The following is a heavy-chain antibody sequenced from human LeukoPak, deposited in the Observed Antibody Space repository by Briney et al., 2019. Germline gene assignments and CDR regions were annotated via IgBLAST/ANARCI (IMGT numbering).Heavy chain of an antibody. CDR3: AREAPSYDFWSGYSLYYYYYMDV. D-gene: IGHD3-3*01. CDR1: GYTFTSYG. V-gene: IGHV1-18*01. CDR2: ISAYNGDT. Sequence: GASVKVSCKASGYTFTSYGISWVRQAPGQGLEWMGWISAYNGDTNYAQKLQGRVTMTTDTSTSTAYMELRSLRSDDTAVYYCAREAPSYDFWSGYSLYYYYYMDVWGKGTTVTVSS. J-gene: IGHJ6*03.